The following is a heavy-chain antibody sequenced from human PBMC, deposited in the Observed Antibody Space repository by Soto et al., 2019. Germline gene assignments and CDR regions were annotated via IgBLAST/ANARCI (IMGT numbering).Heavy chain of an antibody. CDR3: ARGSGFYSDNYFDP. J-gene: IGHJ5*02. CDR2: IYSSGST. D-gene: IGHD3-22*01. Sequence: QVQLQESGPGLVKPSETLSLTCTVSGDSISTYYWTWIRQPAGKGLEWIGHIYSSGSTNYNPSLKSRVTMSVDTSKNQFSLSLNSVTAADTAVYYCARGSGFYSDNYFDPWGQGTQVTVSS. CDR1: GDSISTYY. V-gene: IGHV4-4*07.